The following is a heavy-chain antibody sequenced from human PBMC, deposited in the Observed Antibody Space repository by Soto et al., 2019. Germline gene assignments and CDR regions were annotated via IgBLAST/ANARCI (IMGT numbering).Heavy chain of an antibody. Sequence: SETLSLTCAVSGYSISSGYYWGWIRQPPGKGLEWIGSIYHSGSTYYNPSLKSRVTISVDTSKNQFSLKLSSVTAADTAGYYWAAVMTTASFDYWGQGTLVTVSS. CDR2: IYHSGST. J-gene: IGHJ4*02. CDR3: AAVMTTASFDY. V-gene: IGHV4-38-2*01. D-gene: IGHD4-17*01. CDR1: GYSISSGYY.